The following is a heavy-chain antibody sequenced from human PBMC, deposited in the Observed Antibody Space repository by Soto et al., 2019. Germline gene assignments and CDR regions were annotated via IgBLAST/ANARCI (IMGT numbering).Heavy chain of an antibody. Sequence: QVQLVQSGAEVKKPGASVKVSCKTSGYNFTNYGITWVRQAPGQGLEWMGWISASNGDTKYAQNIQGRVTMTTDTSTTTASMELRSLRSDDTAVYYRARAARDFSGSYAIHWGQGTVVTVSS. V-gene: IGHV1-18*01. CDR3: ARAARDFSGSYAIH. CDR2: ISASNGDT. J-gene: IGHJ4*02. D-gene: IGHD1-26*01. CDR1: GYNFTNYG.